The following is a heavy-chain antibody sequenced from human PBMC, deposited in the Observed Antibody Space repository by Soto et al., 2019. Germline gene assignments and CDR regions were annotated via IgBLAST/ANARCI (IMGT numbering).Heavy chain of an antibody. V-gene: IGHV1-69*02. CDR2: IIPILGIA. Sequence: QVQLVQSGAEVKKPGSSVQVSCKASGGTFSSYTISWVRQAPGQGLEWMGRIIPILGIANYAQKFQGRVTITADKSTSTAYMELCSLRSEDTAVYYCVIVVVVAASPYYFDYWGQGTLVTISS. CDR3: VIVVVVAASPYYFDY. D-gene: IGHD2-15*01. CDR1: GGTFSSYT. J-gene: IGHJ4*02.